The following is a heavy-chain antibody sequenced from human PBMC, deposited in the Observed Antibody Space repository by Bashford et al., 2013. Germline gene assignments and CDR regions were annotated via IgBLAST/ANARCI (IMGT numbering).Heavy chain of an antibody. V-gene: IGHV3-73*01. J-gene: IGHJ4*02. CDR3: ARWDDIVVVPAVN. Sequence: VRQAPGKGLEWVGRIRSKAETYATAYAASVNGRFTVSRDDSKNTAYLQMNSLTTEDTAVYYCARWDDIVVVPAVNWGQGTLVTVSS. CDR2: IRSKAETYAT. D-gene: IGHD2-2*01.